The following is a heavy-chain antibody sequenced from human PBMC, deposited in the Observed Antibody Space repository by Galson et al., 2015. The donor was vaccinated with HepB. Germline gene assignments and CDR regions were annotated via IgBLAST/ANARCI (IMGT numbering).Heavy chain of an antibody. J-gene: IGHJ1*01. CDR2: ISGSGGST. CDR3: AKGIAVAGDAEYFQH. CDR1: GFTFSSYA. Sequence: SLRLSCAASGFTFSSYAMSWVRQAPGKGLEWVSAISGSGGSTYYADSVKGRFTISRDNSKNTLYLQMNSLRAEDTAVYYCAKGIAVAGDAEYFQHWGQGTLVTVSS. V-gene: IGHV3-23*01. D-gene: IGHD6-19*01.